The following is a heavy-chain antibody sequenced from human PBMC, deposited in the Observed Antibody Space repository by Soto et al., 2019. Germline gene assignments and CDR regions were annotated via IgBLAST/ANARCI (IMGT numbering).Heavy chain of an antibody. CDR2: IIPIFGTA. J-gene: IGHJ4*02. CDR3: ARDVSGSGNDYYDIY. D-gene: IGHD3-22*01. V-gene: IGHV1-69*13. CDR1: GGTFSSYA. Sequence: GASVKVSCKASGGTFSSYAISWVRQAPGQGLEWMGGIIPIFGTANYAQKFQGRVTITADESTSTAYMELSSLRSEDTAVYYCARDVSGSGNDYYDIYWGQGTLVTVSS.